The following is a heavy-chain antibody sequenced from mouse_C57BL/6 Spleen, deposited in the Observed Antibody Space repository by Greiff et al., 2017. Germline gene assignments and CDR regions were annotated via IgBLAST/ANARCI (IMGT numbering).Heavy chain of an antibody. Sequence: VQGVESGGGLVQPGGSMKLSCVASGFTFSNYWMNWVRQSPEKGLEWVAQIRLKSDNYATHYAESVKGRFTISRDDSKSSVYLQMNNLRAEDTGIYYCTALSYPMDYWGQGTSVTVSS. CDR3: TALSYPMDY. D-gene: IGHD6-5*01. J-gene: IGHJ4*01. CDR1: GFTFSNYW. V-gene: IGHV6-3*01. CDR2: IRLKSDNYAT.